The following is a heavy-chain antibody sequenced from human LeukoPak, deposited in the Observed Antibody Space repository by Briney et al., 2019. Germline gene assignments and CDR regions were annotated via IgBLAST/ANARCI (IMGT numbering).Heavy chain of an antibody. D-gene: IGHD2-15*01. Sequence: GGSLRLSCAASGFTFSSYAMSWVRQAPGKGLEWVSAISGSGGSTYYADSVKGRFTISRDDSKNTLYLQMNSLRAEDTAVYYCAKAGAVVVVAAKYFDYWGQGTLVTVSS. J-gene: IGHJ4*02. CDR3: AKAGAVVVVAAKYFDY. V-gene: IGHV3-23*01. CDR2: ISGSGGST. CDR1: GFTFSSYA.